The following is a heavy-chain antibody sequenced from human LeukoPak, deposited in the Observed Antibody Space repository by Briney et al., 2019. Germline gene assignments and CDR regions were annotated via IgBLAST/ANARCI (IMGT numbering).Heavy chain of an antibody. V-gene: IGHV4-38-2*02. J-gene: IGHJ4*02. D-gene: IGHD3-22*01. CDR1: GYSISSGYY. CDR3: VRRVHYYDTSGYSYYFDY. CDR2: IYHSGST. Sequence: SETLSLTCTVSGYSISSGYYWGWIRQPPGKGLEWIGSIYHSGSTYYNPSLKSRVAISVDTSKNHFSLKLSSVTAADTAVYYCVRRVHYYDTSGYSYYFDYWGQGTLVTVSS.